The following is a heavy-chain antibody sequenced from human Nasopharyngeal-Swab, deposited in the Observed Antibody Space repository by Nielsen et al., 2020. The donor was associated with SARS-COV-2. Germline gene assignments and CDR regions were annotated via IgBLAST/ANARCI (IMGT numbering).Heavy chain of an antibody. D-gene: IGHD5-12*01. J-gene: IGHJ6*02. Sequence: GGSLRLSCAASGFTFRSYAISWVRQAPGKGLEWVSVISGSDHTTYYADSVKGRFTIPSDNSKNTVNLQMNSLRVEDTAIYYCAKDRDSGDDSDDYYHYYGMDVWGQGTTVTVFS. CDR1: GFTFRSYA. CDR3: AKDRDSGDDSDDYYHYYGMDV. V-gene: IGHV3-23*01. CDR2: ISGSDHTT.